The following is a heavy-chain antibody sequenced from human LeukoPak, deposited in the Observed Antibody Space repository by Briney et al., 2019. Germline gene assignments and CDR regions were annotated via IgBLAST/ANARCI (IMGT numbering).Heavy chain of an antibody. CDR1: GGTFSSYA. CDR2: IIPIFGTA. V-gene: IGHV1-69*05. CDR3: ARAPLSGSYYIGRLTFDY. D-gene: IGHD1-26*01. J-gene: IGHJ4*02. Sequence: GASVKVSCKASGGTFSSYAISWVRQAPGQGLEWMGGIIPIFGTANYAQKFQGRVTITTDESTSTAYMELSSLRSEDTAVYYCARAPLSGSYYIGRLTFDYWGRGTLVTVSS.